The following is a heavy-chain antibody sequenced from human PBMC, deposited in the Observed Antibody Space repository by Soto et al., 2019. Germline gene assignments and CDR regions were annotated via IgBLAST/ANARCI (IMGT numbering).Heavy chain of an antibody. V-gene: IGHV4-61*08. CDR3: ARHPSRRYYDSSGYYYPLVYGMDV. Sequence: PSETLSLTCTVSGGSISSGGYYWSWIRQHPGKGLEWIGYIYYSGSTNYNPSLRSRVTISVDTSKNQFSLKLSSVTAADTAVYYCARHPSRRYYDSSGYYYPLVYGMDVWGQGTTVTVSS. J-gene: IGHJ6*02. CDR1: GGSISSGGYY. CDR2: IYYSGST. D-gene: IGHD3-22*01.